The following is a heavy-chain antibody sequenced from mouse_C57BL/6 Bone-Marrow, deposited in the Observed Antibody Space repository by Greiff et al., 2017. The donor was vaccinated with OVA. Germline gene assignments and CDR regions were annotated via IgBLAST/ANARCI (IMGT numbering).Heavy chain of an antibody. CDR1: GYSITSGYY. CDR2: ISYDGSN. V-gene: IGHV3-6*01. D-gene: IGHD3-1*01. CDR3: ARQGAYWYFDV. Sequence: DVKLQESGPGLVKPSQSLSLTCSVTGYSITSGYYWNWIRQFPGNKLEWMGYISYDGSNNYNPSLKNRISITRDTSKNQFFLKLNSVTTEDTATYYCARQGAYWYFDVWGTGTTVTVSS. J-gene: IGHJ1*03.